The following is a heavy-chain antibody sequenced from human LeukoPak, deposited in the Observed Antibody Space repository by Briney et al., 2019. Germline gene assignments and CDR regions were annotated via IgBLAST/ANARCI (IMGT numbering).Heavy chain of an antibody. CDR3: ARGTLYNWNILDY. J-gene: IGHJ4*02. D-gene: IGHD1-1*01. CDR2: ISASGST. V-gene: IGHV4-4*07. CDR1: GGSISSYY. Sequence: SETLSLTYTVSGGSISSYYWSWIRQPAGKGLEWIGRISASGSTTYSPSLKSRVTLSVDTSKNQFSLRLSSVTAADTAMYYCARGTLYNWNILDYWGQGTLVTVSS.